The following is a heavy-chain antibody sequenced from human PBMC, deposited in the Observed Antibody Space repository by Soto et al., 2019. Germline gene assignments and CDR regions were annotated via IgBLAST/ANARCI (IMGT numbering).Heavy chain of an antibody. CDR3: AKGRSRHAVFYYYGMDV. J-gene: IGHJ6*02. CDR1: GFTFSSYG. V-gene: IGHV3-30*18. D-gene: IGHD4-17*01. Sequence: GGSLRLSCAASGFTFSSYGMHWVRQAPGKGLEWVAVISYDGSNKYYADSVKGRFTISRDNSKNTLYLQMNSLRAEDTAVYYCAKGRSRHAVFYYYGMDVWGQGTTVTVSS. CDR2: ISYDGSNK.